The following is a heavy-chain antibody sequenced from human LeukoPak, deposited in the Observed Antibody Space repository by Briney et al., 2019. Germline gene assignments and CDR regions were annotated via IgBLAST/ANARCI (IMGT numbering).Heavy chain of an antibody. D-gene: IGHD3-16*01. Sequence: GGSLSLSCAASGFTFSSYWMSWVRQAPGKGLGWVANIKQDGSEKYYVDSVKGRFTISRDNAKNSLYLQMNSLRAEDTAVYYCARESAVLSPHFDYWGQGTLVTVSS. CDR3: ARESAVLSPHFDY. J-gene: IGHJ4*02. V-gene: IGHV3-7*01. CDR2: IKQDGSEK. CDR1: GFTFSSYW.